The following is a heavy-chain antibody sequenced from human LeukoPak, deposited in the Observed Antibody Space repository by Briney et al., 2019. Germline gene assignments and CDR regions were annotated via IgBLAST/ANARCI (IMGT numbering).Heavy chain of an antibody. D-gene: IGHD1-26*01. Sequence: ASVKVSCKASGGTFSSYAISWVRQAPGQGLEWMGRIIPILGIANYAQKFQGRVTMTRDTSRSTVYMELNSLRSEDTAIYYCAREQSGGNFDYWGQGTLVTVSS. CDR3: AREQSGGNFDY. CDR1: GGTFSSYA. J-gene: IGHJ4*02. CDR2: IIPILGIA. V-gene: IGHV1-69*04.